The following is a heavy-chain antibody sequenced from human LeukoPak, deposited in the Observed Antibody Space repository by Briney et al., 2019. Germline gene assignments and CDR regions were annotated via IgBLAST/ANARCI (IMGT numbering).Heavy chain of an antibody. CDR3: ARGIADPYSFDS. CDR1: GGSISFYY. CDR2: IYSTGST. D-gene: IGHD6-13*01. J-gene: IGHJ4*02. V-gene: IGHV4-4*07. Sequence: SETLSLTRTVSGGSISFYYWSWIRQPAGKGLEWIGRIYSTGSTNYSPSLKSRVTMSVDKSKNQFSLNLSSVTAADTAVYYCARGIADPYSFDSWGQGTVVTVSS.